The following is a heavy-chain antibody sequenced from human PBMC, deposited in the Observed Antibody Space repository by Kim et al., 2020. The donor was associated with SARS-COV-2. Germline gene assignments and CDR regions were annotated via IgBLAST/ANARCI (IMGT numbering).Heavy chain of an antibody. CDR3: AKEAGRVDSSGYGRLDY. Sequence: GGSLRLSCAASGFTFSSYGMHWVRQAPGKGLEWVAVISYDGSNKYYADSVKGRFTISRDNSKNTLYLQMNSLRAEDTAVYYCAKEAGRVDSSGYGRLDYWGQGTLVTVSS. J-gene: IGHJ4*02. D-gene: IGHD3-22*01. V-gene: IGHV3-30*18. CDR2: ISYDGSNK. CDR1: GFTFSSYG.